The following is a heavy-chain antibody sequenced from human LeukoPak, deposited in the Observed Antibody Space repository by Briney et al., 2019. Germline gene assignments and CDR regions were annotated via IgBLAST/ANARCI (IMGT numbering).Heavy chain of an antibody. V-gene: IGHV3-48*03. J-gene: IGHJ4*02. D-gene: IGHD3-22*01. Sequence: PGGSLRLSCAASGFPFSDHEMNWVRQAPGKGLKWISYISSSGSSIYYADSVEGRFTISRDNAKNSLYLQMNSLRAEDTAVYYCARDHSITTLYFDYWGQGTLVTVSS. CDR2: ISSSGSSI. CDR1: GFPFSDHE. CDR3: ARDHSITTLYFDY.